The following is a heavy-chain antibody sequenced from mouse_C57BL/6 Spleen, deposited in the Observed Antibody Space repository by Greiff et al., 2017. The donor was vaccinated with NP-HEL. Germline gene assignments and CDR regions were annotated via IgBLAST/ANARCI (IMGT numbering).Heavy chain of an antibody. V-gene: IGHV1-81*01. Sequence: LVESGAELARPGASVKLSCKASGYTFTSYGISWVKQRTGQGLEWIGEIYPRSGNTYYNEKFKGKATLTADKSSSTAYMELRSLTSEDAAVYFCARSLNGADYWGQGTTLTVSS. CDR3: ARSLNGADY. CDR1: GYTFTSYG. CDR2: IYPRSGNT. J-gene: IGHJ2*01.